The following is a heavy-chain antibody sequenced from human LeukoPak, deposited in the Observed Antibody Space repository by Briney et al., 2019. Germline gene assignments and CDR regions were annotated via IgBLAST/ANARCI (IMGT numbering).Heavy chain of an antibody. CDR1: GFTVSGNY. V-gene: IGHV3-53*01. D-gene: IGHD3-10*01. CDR2: IYSDGST. J-gene: IGHJ4*02. Sequence: PGGSLRLSCAASGFTVSGNYMSWVRQAPGKGLEWVSLIYSDGSTYHADSVKGRFTISRDNSENTLYLQMNSLRAEDTAVYYCASGMVRGVASDYWGQGTLVTVSS. CDR3: ASGMVRGVASDY.